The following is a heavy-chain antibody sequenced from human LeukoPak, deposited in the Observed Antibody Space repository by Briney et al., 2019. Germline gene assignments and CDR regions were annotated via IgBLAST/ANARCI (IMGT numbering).Heavy chain of an antibody. D-gene: IGHD3-3*02. CDR3: ARGISQGVDY. CDR2: MSPNSGNT. CDR1: GYNFRDYS. Sequence: ASVKVSCKASGYNFRDYSIHWVRQAPGQGLEWMGWMSPNSGNTGYAQTFQDRVTMTRDTSMSTAYMELSSLTSEDTGVYYCARGISQGVDYWGQGTLVTVSS. V-gene: IGHV1-8*02. J-gene: IGHJ4*02.